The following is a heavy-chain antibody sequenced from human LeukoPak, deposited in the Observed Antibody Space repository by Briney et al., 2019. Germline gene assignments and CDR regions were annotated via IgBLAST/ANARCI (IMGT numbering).Heavy chain of an antibody. CDR3: ARDTSAEGYLDY. J-gene: IGHJ4*02. Sequence: PSQTLSLTCTVSGGSISISGCYWTWIRQHPGKGLEWIGYIHYSGNTYYNPSLKSRVTIAVDTSKNQFSLKMNSVTAADTALYYCARDTSAEGYLDYWGQGTLVTVSS. CDR1: GGSISISGCY. V-gene: IGHV4-31*03. CDR2: IHYSGNT.